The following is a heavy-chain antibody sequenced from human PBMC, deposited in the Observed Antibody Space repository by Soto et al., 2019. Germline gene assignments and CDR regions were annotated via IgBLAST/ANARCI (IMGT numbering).Heavy chain of an antibody. CDR3: ARGVTAGVDY. D-gene: IGHD1-26*01. J-gene: IGHJ4*02. CDR1: RYSFTGLD. CDR2: MQPSSGRT. Sequence: QVQLVQSGAEVREPGASVKVSCKASRYSFTGLDINWVRQTTGQGLEWMGWMQPSSGRTGYAQKFQGRVTMTRDTSINTAYMELSSLTSDDTAFYYCARGVTAGVDYWGQGTLVTVSS. V-gene: IGHV1-8*01.